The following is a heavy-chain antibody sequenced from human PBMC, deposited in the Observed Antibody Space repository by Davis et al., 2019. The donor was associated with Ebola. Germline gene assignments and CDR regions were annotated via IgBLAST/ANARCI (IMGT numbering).Heavy chain of an antibody. CDR2: INWDGGRT. J-gene: IGHJ6*03. V-gene: IGHV3-43D*03. CDR1: GFSFDDYA. Sequence: PAGSLTLSCAASGFSFDDYAMPWVRQAPGKGLEWVSLINWDGGRTYYADSVKGRFIISRDSSKNSLFLQMNSLRTEDTAFYYCAKDKSGGDSSDYYMDVWGKGTTVTVSS. D-gene: IGHD2-21*02. CDR3: AKDKSGGDSSDYYMDV.